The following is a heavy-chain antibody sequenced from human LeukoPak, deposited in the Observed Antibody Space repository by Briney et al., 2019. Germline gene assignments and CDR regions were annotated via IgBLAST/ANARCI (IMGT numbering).Heavy chain of an antibody. D-gene: IGHD2-2*01. J-gene: IGHJ5*02. V-gene: IGHV1-3*01. Sequence: ASVKVSCKTSGYTFTTYAIHWVRQAPGQRLEWMGSINADDGNTRYSQRFQGRVTITRDTSANTAYMELSSLRFEDTAVYYCARGIVVQPSANWFDPWGQGTLVTVSS. CDR2: INADDGNT. CDR3: ARGIVVQPSANWFDP. CDR1: GYTFTTYA.